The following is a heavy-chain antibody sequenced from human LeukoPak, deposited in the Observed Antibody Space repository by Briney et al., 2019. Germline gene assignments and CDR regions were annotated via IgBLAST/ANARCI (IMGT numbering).Heavy chain of an antibody. CDR1: GYTFTRYA. CDR3: ARDLVQAAAGKAFYYYGMDV. CDR2: INTNTGNP. V-gene: IGHV7-4-1*02. Sequence: ASVEVSCKASGYTFTRYAMNWVRQAPGQGLEWMGWINTNTGNPTYAQGFTGRFVFSLDTSVSTAYLQISSLKAEDTAVYYCARDLVQAAAGKAFYYYGMDVWGQGTTVTVSS. D-gene: IGHD6-13*01. J-gene: IGHJ6*02.